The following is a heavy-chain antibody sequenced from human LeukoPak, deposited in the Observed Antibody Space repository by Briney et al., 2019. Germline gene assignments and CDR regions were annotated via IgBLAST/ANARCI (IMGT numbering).Heavy chain of an antibody. D-gene: IGHD4-17*01. CDR1: GGSFSGYY. Sequence: SETLSLTCAVYGGSFSGYYWSWIRQPPGKGLEWIGEINHSGSTNYNPPLKSRVTISVDTSKNQFSLKLSSVTAADTAVYYCARAHYGEYDYWGQGTLVTVSS. J-gene: IGHJ4*02. V-gene: IGHV4-34*01. CDR3: ARAHYGEYDY. CDR2: INHSGST.